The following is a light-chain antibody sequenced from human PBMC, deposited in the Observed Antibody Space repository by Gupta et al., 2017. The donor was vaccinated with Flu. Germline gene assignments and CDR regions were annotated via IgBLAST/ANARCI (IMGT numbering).Light chain of an antibody. CDR1: QDITTY. CDR2: DAS. Sequence: QSPSSLSASVGDRVTITCHASQDITTYLNWDQQKPGKVPKLLICDASRLGPGVASRFSGSGYGTDFSFTINSLMPEDIGTYDGQQYPGTFGQGTKMEIK. V-gene: IGKV1-33*01. CDR3: QQYPGT. J-gene: IGKJ2*02.